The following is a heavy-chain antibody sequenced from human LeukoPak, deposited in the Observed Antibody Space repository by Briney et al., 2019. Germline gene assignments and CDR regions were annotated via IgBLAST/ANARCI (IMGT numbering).Heavy chain of an antibody. Sequence: SETLSLTCTVSGGSISSGGYYWSWIRQHPGKGLEWLGYIYYSGSTYYNPSLKSRVTISVDTSKNQFSLKLSSVTAADTAVYYCAREVIASSWTFDYWGQGTLVTVSS. CDR1: GGSISSGGYY. D-gene: IGHD6-13*01. CDR3: AREVIASSWTFDY. CDR2: IYYSGST. V-gene: IGHV4-31*03. J-gene: IGHJ4*02.